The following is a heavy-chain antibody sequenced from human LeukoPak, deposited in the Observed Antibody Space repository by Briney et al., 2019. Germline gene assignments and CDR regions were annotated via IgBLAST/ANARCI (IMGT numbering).Heavy chain of an antibody. V-gene: IGHV3-30-3*01. CDR1: GFTFSSYA. J-gene: IGHJ4*02. Sequence: GGSLRLSCAASGFTFSSYAMHWVRQAPGKGLEWVAVISYDGSNKYYADSVKGRFTISRDNSKNTVFLQMNSLRAEDTAVYYCATRPPSETYYAVSDFWGQGTLVTVSS. CDR3: ATRPPSETYYAVSDF. CDR2: ISYDGSNK. D-gene: IGHD1-26*01.